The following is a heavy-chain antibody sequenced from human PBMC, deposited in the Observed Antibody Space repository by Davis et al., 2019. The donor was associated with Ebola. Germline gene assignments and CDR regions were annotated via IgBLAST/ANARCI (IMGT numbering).Heavy chain of an antibody. V-gene: IGHV3-15*07. J-gene: IGHJ4*02. CDR3: TTDIFSGGVVVVAASVNDY. CDR2: IKSKTDGGTT. D-gene: IGHD2-15*01. CDR1: GFTFSNAW. Sequence: PGGSLRLSCAASGFTFSNAWMNWVRQAPGKGLEWVGRIKSKTDGGTTDYAAPVKGRFTISRDDSKNTLYLQMNSLKTEDTAVYYCTTDIFSGGVVVVAASVNDYWGQGTLVTVSS.